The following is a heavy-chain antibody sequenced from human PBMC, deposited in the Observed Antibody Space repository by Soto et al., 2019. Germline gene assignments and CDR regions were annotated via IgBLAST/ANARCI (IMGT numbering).Heavy chain of an antibody. D-gene: IGHD3-22*01. V-gene: IGHV1-18*04. Sequence: QVQLVQSGAEVRRPGASVKVSCKASGDTLNTFDISWVRQAPGQGPEWMAWITTHNGNTNFAQKFRGRVTLTADTSVPSAFMEIRNLSADATGVYFGASFNFTTSGDNYCYYMAVCGQGTTVTVS. CDR3: ASFNFTTSGDNYCYYMAV. CDR2: ITTHNGNT. J-gene: IGHJ6*03. CDR1: GDTLNTFD.